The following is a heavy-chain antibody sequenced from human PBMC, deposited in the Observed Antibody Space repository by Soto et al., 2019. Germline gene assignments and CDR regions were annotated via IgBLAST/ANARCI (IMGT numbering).Heavy chain of an antibody. D-gene: IGHD4-17*01. CDR2: IYSGGRT. CDR1: GFTVSSNY. CDR3: ARGKTTVTAHDAFDI. V-gene: IGHV3-66*01. Sequence: GGSLRLSCAASGFTVSSNYMSWVRQAPGKGLEWVSVIYSGGRTYYADSLKGRFTLSRDTSKNTLFLQMNSLRVEDTAVYYCARGKTTVTAHDAFDIWGRGTMVTVSS. J-gene: IGHJ3*02.